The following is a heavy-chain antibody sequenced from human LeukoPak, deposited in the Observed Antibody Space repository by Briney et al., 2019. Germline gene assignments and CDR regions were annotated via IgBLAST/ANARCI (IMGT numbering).Heavy chain of an antibody. CDR1: GGSISSSDW. CDR2: IYYSGST. CDR3: ARVSFDFWSGYYPYYFDY. V-gene: IGHV4-4*02. Sequence: SETLSLTCAVSGGSISSSDWWSWVRQPPGKGLEWIGSIYYSGSTYYNPSPKSRVTISVDTSKNQFSLKLSSVTAADTAVYYCARVSFDFWSGYYPYYFDYWGQGTLVTVSS. D-gene: IGHD3-3*01. J-gene: IGHJ4*02.